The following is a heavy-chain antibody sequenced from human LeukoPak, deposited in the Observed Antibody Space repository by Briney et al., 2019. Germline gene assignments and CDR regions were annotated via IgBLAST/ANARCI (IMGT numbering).Heavy chain of an antibody. CDR2: IYDSGST. CDR3: ARDSARLGDYGYYFDY. CDR1: GGSISSYY. D-gene: IGHD4-17*01. J-gene: IGHJ4*02. V-gene: IGHV4-59*01. Sequence: PSETLSLTCTVSGGSISSYYWSWIRQPTGKGLEWIGYIYDSGSTNYNPSLKSRVTISVDTSKKQFSLKLSSVTAADTAVYYCARDSARLGDYGYYFDYWGQGTLVTVSS.